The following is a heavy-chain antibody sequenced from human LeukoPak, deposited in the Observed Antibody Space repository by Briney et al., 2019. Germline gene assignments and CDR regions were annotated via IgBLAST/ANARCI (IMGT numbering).Heavy chain of an antibody. V-gene: IGHV1-24*01. CDR1: GHTDTALS. CDR2: FDPVDVET. J-gene: IGHJ4*02. Sequence: ASVKVSCKASGHTDTALSMHSLPQAPGHGLEWRGGFDPVDVETIYAQKFQARVTMTEATSTVTAYKELSSLRSEDTHAYYFTTTPIRLGELSFPPSFDYWGQGTLVTVSS. D-gene: IGHD3-16*02. CDR3: TTTPIRLGELSFPPSFDY.